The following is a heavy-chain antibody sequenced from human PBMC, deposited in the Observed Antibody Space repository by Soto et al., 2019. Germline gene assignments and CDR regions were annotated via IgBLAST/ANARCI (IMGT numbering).Heavy chain of an antibody. CDR3: AKSQYYYDSSGSEGYYFDY. CDR1: GFTFSFYA. CDR2: ISGSGGTT. D-gene: IGHD3-22*01. Sequence: GGSLRLSCAASGFTFSFYAMNWVRQAPGKGLEWVSAISGSGGTTYYADSVKGRFTISRDNSKNTLYLQMNSLRAEDTAVYYCAKSQYYYDSSGSEGYYFDYWGQGTLVTVSS. V-gene: IGHV3-23*01. J-gene: IGHJ4*02.